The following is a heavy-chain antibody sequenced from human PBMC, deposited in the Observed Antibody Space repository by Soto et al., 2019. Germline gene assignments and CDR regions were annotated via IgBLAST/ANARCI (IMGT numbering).Heavy chain of an antibody. CDR3: ARDLVVRGVIREYYYMDV. D-gene: IGHD3-10*01. J-gene: IGHJ6*03. CDR2: MNPNSGNT. CDR1: GYTFTSYD. Sequence: ASVKVSCKASGYTFTSYDINWVRQATGQGLEWMGWMNPNSGNTGYAQKFQDRVTMTTNTSISTAYMELSSLRSEDTAGYYCARDLVVRGVIREYYYMDVWGKGTTVTVSS. V-gene: IGHV1-8*01.